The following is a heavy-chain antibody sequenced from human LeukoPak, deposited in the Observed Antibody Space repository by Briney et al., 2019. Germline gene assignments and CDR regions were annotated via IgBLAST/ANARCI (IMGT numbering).Heavy chain of an antibody. CDR1: GFTFSSYA. CDR2: ISGSGGST. D-gene: IGHD3-9*01. V-gene: IGHV3-23*01. J-gene: IGHJ3*02. CDR3: AKVQYFDWLPDGAFDI. Sequence: PGGSLRLSCAASGFTFSSYAMSWVRQAPGKGLEWVSAISGSGGSTYYADSVKGRFTISRDNSKNTLYLQMNSLRAEDTAVYYCAKVQYFDWLPDGAFDIWGQGTMVTVSS.